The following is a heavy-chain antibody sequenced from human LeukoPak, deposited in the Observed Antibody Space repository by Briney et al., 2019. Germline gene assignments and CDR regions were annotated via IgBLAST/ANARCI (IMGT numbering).Heavy chain of an antibody. CDR2: IRSKAYGGTT. CDR1: GFTFGDYA. CDR3: TREVVVPAATYYFDY. V-gene: IGHV3-49*04. Sequence: GRSLRLSCTASGFTFGDYAMSWVRQAPGKGLEWVGFIRSKAYGGTTEYAASVKGRFTISRDDSKSIDYLQMNSLKTEDTAVYYCTREVVVPAATYYFDYWGQGTLVTVSS. D-gene: IGHD2-2*01. J-gene: IGHJ4*02.